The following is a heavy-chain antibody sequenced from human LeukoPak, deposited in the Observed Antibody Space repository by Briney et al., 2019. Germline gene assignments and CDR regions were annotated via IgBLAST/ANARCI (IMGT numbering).Heavy chain of an antibody. J-gene: IGHJ4*02. CDR3: ARVKYGITGTGYRPKPGGRYFDY. Sequence: SQTLSLTCTVSGGSISSGNYYWSWIRQPPGKGLQWIGYIYYSGSTNYNPSLKSRVTISVDTSKNQFSLKLSSVTAADTAVYYCARVKYGITGTGYRPKPGGRYFDYWGQGTLVTVSS. D-gene: IGHD1-20*01. CDR2: IYYSGST. CDR1: GGSISSGNYY. V-gene: IGHV4-61*01.